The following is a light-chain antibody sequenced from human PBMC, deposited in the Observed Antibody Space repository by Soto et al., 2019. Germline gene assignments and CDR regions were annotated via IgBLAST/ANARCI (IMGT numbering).Light chain of an antibody. J-gene: IGKJ2*01. CDR1: QSLLHNNGETY. CDR2: EAS. CDR3: LQTIQLPPT. V-gene: IGKV2D-29*01. Sequence: DIEMTQTPLSLSVTPGQPASISCKSTQSLLHNNGETYLFWYLQRPGQPPQLLLYEASKRYSGVPERFGGSGSGTDFTLKISRVESEDVGVYYCLQTIQLPPTFGQGTKLEI.